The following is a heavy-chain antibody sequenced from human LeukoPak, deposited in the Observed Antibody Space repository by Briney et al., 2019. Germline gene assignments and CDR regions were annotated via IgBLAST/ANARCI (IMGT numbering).Heavy chain of an antibody. CDR1: GFTFSGNW. CDR3: AKLLGTATTYDS. Sequence: PGGSLRLSCDASGFTFSGNWMSWVRQAPGKGLEWVASINPDGSQKLYVDSVKGRFTISRDNTKSSLYLQMNSLGAEDTAMYYCAKLLGTATTYDSWGQGTRVTVSS. CDR2: INPDGSQK. J-gene: IGHJ4*02. V-gene: IGHV3-7*01. D-gene: IGHD5-24*01.